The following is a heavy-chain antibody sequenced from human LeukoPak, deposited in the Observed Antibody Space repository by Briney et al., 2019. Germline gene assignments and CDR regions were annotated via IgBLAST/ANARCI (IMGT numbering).Heavy chain of an antibody. CDR2: INPNSGGT. CDR1: GYTFTGYY. J-gene: IGHJ3*02. D-gene: IGHD3-10*01. V-gene: IGHV1-2*02. Sequence: ASVTVSFTASGYTFTGYYMHWVRQAPGQGLEWMGWINPNSGGTNYAQKFQGRVTMTRDTSISTAYMELSRLRSDDTAVYYCATRYYYGSGSYHTTASDAFDIWGQGTMVTVSS. CDR3: ATRYYYGSGSYHTTASDAFDI.